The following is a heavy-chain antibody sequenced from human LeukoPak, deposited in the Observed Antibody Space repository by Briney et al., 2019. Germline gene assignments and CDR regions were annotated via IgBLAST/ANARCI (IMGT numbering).Heavy chain of an antibody. D-gene: IGHD3-22*01. CDR3: ARRDRYYYHSEIAFDI. V-gene: IGHV5-51*01. CDR2: IYPGDSDT. CDR1: GYSFTSYW. J-gene: IGHJ3*02. Sequence: GESLKISCKGSGYSFTSYWIGWVRQMPGKGLEWMGIIYPGDSDTRYSPSFQGQVTISADKSISTAYLQWSSLKASDTAMYYCARRDRYYYHSEIAFDIWGQGTMVTVSS.